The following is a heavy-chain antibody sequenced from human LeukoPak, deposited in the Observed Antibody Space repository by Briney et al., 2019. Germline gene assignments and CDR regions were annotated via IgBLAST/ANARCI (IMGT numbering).Heavy chain of an antibody. J-gene: IGHJ2*01. Sequence: GGSLRLSCAASGITFNRYSMNWVRQAPGKGLEWVSSISSGSTYIYYADSVKGRFTISKDNAKNSLYLQIYSLRAEDTAVYYCAGSDTIGYLPREWDYWYFDLWGRGTLVTVSS. V-gene: IGHV3-21*01. CDR2: ISSGSTYI. CDR3: AGSDTIGYLPREWDYWYFDL. D-gene: IGHD3-22*01. CDR1: GITFNRYS.